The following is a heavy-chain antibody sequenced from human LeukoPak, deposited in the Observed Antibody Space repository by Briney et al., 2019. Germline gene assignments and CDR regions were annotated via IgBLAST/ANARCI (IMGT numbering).Heavy chain of an antibody. Sequence: GGSLRLSCAASGFTFSSYAMNWVRQAPGKGLEWVSVISGSGVNTDYADSVKGRFTISRDNSKNTLFLQMNSLRADDTAVYYCARRAGAYSHPYDYWGQGTLVTVSS. J-gene: IGHJ4*02. V-gene: IGHV3-23*01. CDR2: ISGSGVNT. CDR1: GFTFSSYA. D-gene: IGHD4/OR15-4a*01. CDR3: ARRAGAYSHPYDY.